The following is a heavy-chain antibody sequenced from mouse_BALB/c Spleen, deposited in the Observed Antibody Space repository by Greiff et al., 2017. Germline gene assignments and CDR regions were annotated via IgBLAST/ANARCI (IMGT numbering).Heavy chain of an antibody. Sequence: SGPELVKPGASVKIPCKASGYTFTDYNMDWVKQSHGKSLEWIGDINPNNGGTIYNQKFKGKATLTVDKSSSTAYMELRSLTSEDTAVYYCAPPYYGNYVEEYAMDYWGQGTSVTVSS. V-gene: IGHV1-18*01. CDR3: APPYYGNYVEEYAMDY. J-gene: IGHJ4*01. D-gene: IGHD2-1*01. CDR1: GYTFTDYN. CDR2: INPNNGGT.